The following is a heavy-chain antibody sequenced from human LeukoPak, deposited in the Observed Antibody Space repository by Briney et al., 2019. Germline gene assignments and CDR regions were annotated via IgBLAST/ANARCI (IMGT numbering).Heavy chain of an antibody. CDR3: ARGKFSDLED. Sequence: SETLSLTCTVSGASINSYYWSWLRQPPGKGLEGIGCVSYSGSTDYNPALKSRVTISEDTSKSQVSLKLSSVTAADTDVYLCARGKFSDLEDSGQET. D-gene: IGHD2-21*02. V-gene: IGHV4-59*01. CDR2: VSYSGST. J-gene: IGHJ4*03. CDR1: GASINSYY.